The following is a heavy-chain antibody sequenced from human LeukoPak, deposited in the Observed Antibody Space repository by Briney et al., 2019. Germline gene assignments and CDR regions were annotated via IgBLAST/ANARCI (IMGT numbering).Heavy chain of an antibody. D-gene: IGHD6-19*01. CDR1: GCTFSSYA. V-gene: IGHV1-69*05. CDR3: ARSIGLYSSGWGQPAPGDAFDI. Sequence: SVKVSCKASGCTFSSYAISWVRQAPGQGLEWMGRIIPIFGTANYAQKFQGRVTITRDESTSTAYMELSSLRSEDTAVYYCARSIGLYSSGWGQPAPGDAFDIWGQGTMVTVSS. CDR2: IIPIFGTA. J-gene: IGHJ3*02.